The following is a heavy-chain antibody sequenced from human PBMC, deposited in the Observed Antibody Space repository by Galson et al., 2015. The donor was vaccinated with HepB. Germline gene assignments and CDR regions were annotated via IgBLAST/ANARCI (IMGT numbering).Heavy chain of an antibody. CDR3: ARDTYGDYGYYFDN. CDR2: ISSSGSTI. D-gene: IGHD4-17*01. CDR1: GFTFSNYE. V-gene: IGHV3-48*03. J-gene: IGHJ4*02. Sequence: SLRLSCAASGFTFSNYEMNWVRQAPGKGLEWVSYISSSGSTIYNADSVKGRFTISRDNAKNSLYLQMNSLRAEDTAVYYCARDTYGDYGYYFDNWGQGTLVTVSS.